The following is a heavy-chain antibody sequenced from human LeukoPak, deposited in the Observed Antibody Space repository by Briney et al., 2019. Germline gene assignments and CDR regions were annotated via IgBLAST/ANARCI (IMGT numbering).Heavy chain of an antibody. CDR2: ISAYNGNT. CDR1: GYTFTSYG. Sequence: ASVKVSCKASGYTFTSYGLSWVRQAPGQGLEWIGWISAYNGNTNYAQKLQGRVTMTTDTSTSTAYMELRSLRSDDAAVYYCARDCDRSGYYCYWGQGTLVTVSS. CDR3: ARDCDRSGYYCY. V-gene: IGHV1-18*01. D-gene: IGHD3-22*01. J-gene: IGHJ4*02.